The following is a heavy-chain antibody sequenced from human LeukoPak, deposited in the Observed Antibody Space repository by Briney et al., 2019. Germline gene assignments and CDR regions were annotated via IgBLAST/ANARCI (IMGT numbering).Heavy chain of an antibody. V-gene: IGHV1-2*02. D-gene: IGHD5-12*01. J-gene: IGHJ4*02. CDR2: INPNSGGT. Sequence: ASVKVSCKASGYTFTGYYMHWVRQAPGQGLEWMGWINPNSGGTNYAQKFQGRVTMTRDTSISTAYMELRSLRSDDTAVYYCAREDGGYDSTFDYWGQGTLVTVSS. CDR1: GYTFTGYY. CDR3: AREDGGYDSTFDY.